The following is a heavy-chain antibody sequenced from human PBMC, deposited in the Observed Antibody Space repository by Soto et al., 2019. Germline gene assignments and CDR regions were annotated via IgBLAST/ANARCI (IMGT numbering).Heavy chain of an antibody. V-gene: IGHV3-30-3*01. Sequence: QVQLVESGGGVVQPGRSLRLSCAASGFTFSSYAMHWVRQAPGKGLEWVAVISYDGSNKYYADSVKGRFTISRDNSKNTLYLQMNSLRAEDTAVYYCARDREVSSGWLVGTFGYWGQGTLVTVSS. D-gene: IGHD6-19*01. CDR3: ARDREVSSGWLVGTFGY. J-gene: IGHJ4*02. CDR1: GFTFSSYA. CDR2: ISYDGSNK.